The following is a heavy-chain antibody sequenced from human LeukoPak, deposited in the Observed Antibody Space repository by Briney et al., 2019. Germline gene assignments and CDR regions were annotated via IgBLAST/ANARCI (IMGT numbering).Heavy chain of an antibody. CDR3: AKIERWLVHGFDL. CDR2: ISSSGGST. Sequence: GGSLRLSCAASGFTFSSYAMSWVRQAPGKGLEWVSAISSSGGSTYYADSVKGRFTISRDNSRNAVFLQMISPRDDDTAIYYCAKIERWLVHGFDLWGRGTLVTVSS. CDR1: GFTFSSYA. V-gene: IGHV3-23*01. D-gene: IGHD6-19*01. J-gene: IGHJ2*01.